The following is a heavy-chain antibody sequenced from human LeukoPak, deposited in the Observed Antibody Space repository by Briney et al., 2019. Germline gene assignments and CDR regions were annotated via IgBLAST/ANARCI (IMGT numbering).Heavy chain of an antibody. Sequence: PGGSLRLSCAASGFTFSSYAMHWVRQAPGKGLEWVAVISYDGSNKYYADSVKGRFTISRDNSKNSLYLQMNSLRAEDTAVYYCARDHYDYVWGSYRSEGFDYWGQGTLVTVSS. D-gene: IGHD3-16*02. CDR3: ARDHYDYVWGSYRSEGFDY. CDR2: ISYDGSNK. J-gene: IGHJ4*02. CDR1: GFTFSSYA. V-gene: IGHV3-30-3*01.